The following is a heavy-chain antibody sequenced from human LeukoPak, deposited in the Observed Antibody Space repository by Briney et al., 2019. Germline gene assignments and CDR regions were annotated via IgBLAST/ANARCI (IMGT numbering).Heavy chain of an antibody. CDR3: ASCITMVRGIENWFDS. CDR2: INPNSGGT. J-gene: IGHJ5*01. V-gene: IGHV1-2*02. Sequence: ASVKVSCKASGYTFTGYYMHWVRQAPGQGLEWMGWINPNSGGTNYAQKFQGRVTMTRDTSISTAYMELSRLRSDDTAVYYCASCITMVRGIENWFDSWGQGTLVTASS. CDR1: GYTFTGYY. D-gene: IGHD3-10*01.